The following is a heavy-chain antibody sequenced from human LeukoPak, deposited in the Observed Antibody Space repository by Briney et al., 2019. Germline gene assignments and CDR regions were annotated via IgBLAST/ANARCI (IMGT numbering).Heavy chain of an antibody. J-gene: IGHJ4*02. CDR1: GFTFSDSA. V-gene: IGHV3-23*01. CDR3: GRDIHLSY. CDR2: ISASGVST. Sequence: GGSLRLSCAASGFTFSDSAMTWVRQAPGKGVEGVSLISASGVSTYYADSVKGRFTIYRDNSKNTLYLKMGSLRAGDTAVYFCGRDIHLSYWGQGTLVTVSS.